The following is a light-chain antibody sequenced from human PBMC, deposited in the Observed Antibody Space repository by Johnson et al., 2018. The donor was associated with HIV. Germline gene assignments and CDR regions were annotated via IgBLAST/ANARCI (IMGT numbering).Light chain of an antibody. Sequence: QSVLTQPPSVSAAPGQKVTISCSGISSKIGNNYVSWYQHLPGAAPKLLIYDNNKRPSGVPDRFSVSKSGTSASLAISGLQAEDEADYYCAAWDDSLNGFYVFGTGTKVTVL. CDR2: DNN. V-gene: IGLV1-51*01. CDR3: AAWDDSLNGFYV. J-gene: IGLJ1*01. CDR1: SSKIGNNY.